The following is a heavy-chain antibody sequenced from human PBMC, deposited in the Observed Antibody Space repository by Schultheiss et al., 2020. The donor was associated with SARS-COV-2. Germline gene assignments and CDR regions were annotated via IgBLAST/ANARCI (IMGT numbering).Heavy chain of an antibody. CDR1: GYTFTNND. Sequence: ASVKVSCKASGYTFTNNDINWVRQAAGHGLEWMGYMNPNSGHTGYAQQFQGRVTMTIDTSITTAYMELSNLRSDDTAIYYCARELRVYKYWGQGTLVTVSS. D-gene: IGHD1-14*01. CDR3: ARELRVYKY. V-gene: IGHV1-8*02. J-gene: IGHJ4*02. CDR2: MNPNSGHT.